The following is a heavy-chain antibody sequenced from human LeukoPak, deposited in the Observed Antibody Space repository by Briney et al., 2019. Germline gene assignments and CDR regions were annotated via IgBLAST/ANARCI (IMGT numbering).Heavy chain of an antibody. CDR1: GYTFISYG. Sequence: GASVKVSCKASGYTFISYGISWVRQAPGQGLEWMGWISAYNGNTNYAQKFQGRVTMTRDTSISTAYMELSRLRSDDTAVYYCARRHYDFWSGYTFDYWGQGTLVTVSS. J-gene: IGHJ4*02. D-gene: IGHD3-3*01. CDR3: ARRHYDFWSGYTFDY. CDR2: ISAYNGNT. V-gene: IGHV1-18*01.